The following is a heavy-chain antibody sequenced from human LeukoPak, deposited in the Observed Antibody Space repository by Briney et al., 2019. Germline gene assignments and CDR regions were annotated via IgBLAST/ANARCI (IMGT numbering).Heavy chain of an antibody. CDR3: AREVRDSSSPFDI. CDR1: GGSISSYF. V-gene: IGHV4-59*01. CDR2: IYYSGGT. J-gene: IGHJ3*02. D-gene: IGHD6-6*01. Sequence: SETLSLTCTVSGGSISSYFWTWVRQAPGKGLEWIGYIYYSGGTNYNPSLKSRVTISVDMSRNQISLNLSSVTPADTAVYYCAREVRDSSSPFDIWGQGTMVIVSS.